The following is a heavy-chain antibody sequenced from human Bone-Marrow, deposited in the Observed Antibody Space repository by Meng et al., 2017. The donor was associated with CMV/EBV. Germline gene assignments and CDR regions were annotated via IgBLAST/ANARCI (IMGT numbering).Heavy chain of an antibody. CDR1: GFTVSSNY. J-gene: IGHJ6*02. V-gene: IGHV3-53*01. Sequence: GESLKISCAASGFTVSSNYMSWVRQAPGKGLEWVSVIYSGGSTYYADSVKGRFTISRDNSKNTLYLQMNSLRAEDTAVYYCARVPRYSGSYDYYYGMDVWGQGTMVTVSS. D-gene: IGHD1-26*01. CDR3: ARVPRYSGSYDYYYGMDV. CDR2: IYSGGST.